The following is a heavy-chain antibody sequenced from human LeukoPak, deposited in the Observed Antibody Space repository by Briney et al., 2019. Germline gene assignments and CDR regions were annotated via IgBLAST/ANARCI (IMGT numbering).Heavy chain of an antibody. D-gene: IGHD5-18*01. CDR3: ARARQLWYQYYFDY. Sequence: SETLSLTCTVSGGSISSYYWSWIRQPPGKGLEWIGYIYYSGSTNYNPSLKSRVTISVDTSKNQFSLKLSSVTAADTAVYYCARARQLWYQYYFDYWGQGTLVTVSS. V-gene: IGHV4-59*01. J-gene: IGHJ4*02. CDR2: IYYSGST. CDR1: GGSISSYY.